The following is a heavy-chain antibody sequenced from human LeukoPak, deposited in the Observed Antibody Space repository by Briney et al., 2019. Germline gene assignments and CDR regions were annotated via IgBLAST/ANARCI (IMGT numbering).Heavy chain of an antibody. D-gene: IGHD6-13*01. V-gene: IGHV3-48*01. CDR2: FSTSSGTI. CDR3: ASGVMTGYSNNWAS. CDR1: GFTFSSFS. Sequence: GGSLRLSCAASGFTFSSFSMNWVRQAPGKGLEWVSYFSTSSGTISYADSVKGRFTISRDDAKNSLFLQMKSLRVEDTAVYYCASGVMTGYSNNWASWGQGTLVTVSS. J-gene: IGHJ4*02.